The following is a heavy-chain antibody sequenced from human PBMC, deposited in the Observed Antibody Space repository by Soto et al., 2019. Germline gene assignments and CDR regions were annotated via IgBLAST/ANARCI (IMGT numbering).Heavy chain of an antibody. CDR2: ISAYNGNT. D-gene: IGHD1-26*01. V-gene: IGHV1-18*01. CDR3: ARGPYRWESLGTFDY. Sequence: ASVKVSCKASGYTFTSYGISWVRQAPGQGLEWMGWISAYNGNTNYAQKLQGRVTMTTDTSTSTAYMELRSLRSDDTAVYYCARGPYRWESLGTFDYWGQGTPVTVSP. CDR1: GYTFTSYG. J-gene: IGHJ4*02.